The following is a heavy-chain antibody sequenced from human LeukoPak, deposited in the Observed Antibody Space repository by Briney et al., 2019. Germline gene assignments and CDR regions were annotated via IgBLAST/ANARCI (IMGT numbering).Heavy chain of an antibody. CDR1: GFTFSRYW. Sequence: GGSLRLSCAASGFTFSRYWMSWVRQAPGKGLEWVANIKEDGSEKSYVDSVKGRFTISRDDAKNSVYLQMNSLRPEDTAVYYCARDKRADIVPIVIDYWGQGTLVTVSS. D-gene: IGHD5-12*01. CDR2: IKEDGSEK. CDR3: ARDKRADIVPIVIDY. V-gene: IGHV3-7*01. J-gene: IGHJ4*02.